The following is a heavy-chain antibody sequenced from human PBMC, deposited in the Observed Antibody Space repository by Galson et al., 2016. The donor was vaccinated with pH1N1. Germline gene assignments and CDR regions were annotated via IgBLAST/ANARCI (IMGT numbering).Heavy chain of an antibody. CDR3: ARSPADPGYSYYYMDV. CDR2: IFPGDSDT. J-gene: IGHJ6*03. V-gene: IGHV5-51*03. CDR1: GYSFTSYW. D-gene: IGHD2-21*01. Sequence: QSGAEVKKSGESLKISCKGSGYSFTSYWIGWVRQMPGKGLEWMGIIFPGDSDTRYSPSFQGQVTISADKSISTAYLQWNSLRASDTAMYYCARSPADPGYSYYYMDVWGKGTTVSVSS.